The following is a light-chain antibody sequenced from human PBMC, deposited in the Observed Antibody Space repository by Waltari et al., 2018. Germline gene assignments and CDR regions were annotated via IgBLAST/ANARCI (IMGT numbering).Light chain of an antibody. Sequence: DIVMTQSPDSPAVSLGERATINCKSSQSVLFSTNNKNYLAWYQQKTGQPPKLLFYWASTRESGVPDRFSGSGSGTDFTLTISSLQAEDVAVYYCQQYRSTLWTFGQGTRVEIK. CDR1: QSVLFSTNNKNY. V-gene: IGKV4-1*01. J-gene: IGKJ1*01. CDR3: QQYRSTLWT. CDR2: WAS.